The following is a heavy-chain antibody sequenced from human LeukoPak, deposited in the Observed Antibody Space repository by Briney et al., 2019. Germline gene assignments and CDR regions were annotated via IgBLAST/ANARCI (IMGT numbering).Heavy chain of an antibody. CDR3: ARDAAGITGFQH. V-gene: IGHV4-61*02. D-gene: IGHD3-16*01. Sequence: SETLSLTCTVTGGSIRSNSYYWSWIRQPAGKGLEWIGRFYTIGSPEYNPSLKSRVTISVDTSKNQFSLKLSSVTAADTAVYYCARDAAGITGFQHWGQGTLVTVSS. CDR2: FYTIGSP. CDR1: GGSIRSNSYY. J-gene: IGHJ1*01.